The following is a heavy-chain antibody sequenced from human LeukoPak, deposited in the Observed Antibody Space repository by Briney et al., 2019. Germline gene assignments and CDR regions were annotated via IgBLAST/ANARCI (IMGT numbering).Heavy chain of an antibody. CDR3: ARDRATVVTHGYFDY. D-gene: IGHD4-23*01. Sequence: GGSLRLSCAASGFTFSSYGMHWVRQAPGKGLEWVAVIWYDGSNKYYADSVKGRFTISRDNSKNTLYLQMNSLRAEDTAVYYCARDRATVVTHGYFDYWGQGTLVTVSS. CDR1: GFTFSSYG. V-gene: IGHV3-33*01. CDR2: IWYDGSNK. J-gene: IGHJ4*02.